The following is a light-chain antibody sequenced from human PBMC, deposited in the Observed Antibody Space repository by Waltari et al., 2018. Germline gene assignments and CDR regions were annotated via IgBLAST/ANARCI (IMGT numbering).Light chain of an antibody. CDR2: VNSDGSH. Sequence: QLVLTQSPSASASLGASVKLTCTLSSGHSSNVIAWLQQQPEKGSRYLMKVNSDGSHSKGDEIPDRFSGSSSGAARYLTISSLQSEDEADYYCQTGGHGTWVFGGGTKLTVL. CDR1: SGHSSNV. V-gene: IGLV4-69*01. J-gene: IGLJ3*02. CDR3: QTGGHGTWV.